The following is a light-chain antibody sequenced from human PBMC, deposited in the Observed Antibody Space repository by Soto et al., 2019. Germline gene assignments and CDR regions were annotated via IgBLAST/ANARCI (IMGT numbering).Light chain of an antibody. CDR1: QSISRW. CDR2: DDS. J-gene: IGKJ5*01. CDR3: QQYNTSST. V-gene: IGKV1-5*01. Sequence: DRERAHPPCRVCQCVGGRVTVSCRASQSISRWLAWYQQKPGKDPQALIYDDSSLKSGVPSRFSGNGSGTEFTLTISSLQPDDFATYYRQQYNTSSTCGKGTQREIK.